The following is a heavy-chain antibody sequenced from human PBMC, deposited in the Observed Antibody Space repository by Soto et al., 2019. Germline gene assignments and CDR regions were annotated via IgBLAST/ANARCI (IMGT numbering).Heavy chain of an antibody. V-gene: IGHV4-59*01. CDR1: GGSISSYY. D-gene: IGHD2-15*01. CDR2: IYYSGST. Sequence: SETLSLTCTVSGGSISSYYWSWIRQPPGKGLEWIGYIYYSGSTNYNPSLKSRVTISVDTSKNQFSLKLSSVTAADTAVYYCARDRYCSGGSCYDDAFDIWGQGTMVTVSS. J-gene: IGHJ3*02. CDR3: ARDRYCSGGSCYDDAFDI.